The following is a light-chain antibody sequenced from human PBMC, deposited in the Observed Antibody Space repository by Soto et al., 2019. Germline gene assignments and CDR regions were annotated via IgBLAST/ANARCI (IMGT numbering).Light chain of an antibody. CDR2: SAS. Sequence: DIKVTRSASALSASRGDRATITCWASQSISSWLAWYQQKKGKAPKLLIYSASSLQSGVPSRFSGSVFGTDFNLTISSLQTEDSAMYYCQQPHTFPMTFGQGTRLEIK. CDR1: QSISSW. V-gene: IGKV1-12*01. J-gene: IGKJ5*01. CDR3: QQPHTFPMT.